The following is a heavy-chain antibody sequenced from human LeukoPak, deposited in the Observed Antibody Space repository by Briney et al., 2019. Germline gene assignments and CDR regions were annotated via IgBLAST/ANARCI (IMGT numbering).Heavy chain of an antibody. CDR2: IFTSGTI. D-gene: IGHD6-13*01. CDR3: ARDRDIADYNWLDP. CDR1: GGSVSDYH. Sequence: SETLSLTCSVSGGSVSDYHWSWIRQPAGKGLEWIGRIFTSGTIHYYPSLRSRVTISVDQSKNQFFLKLTSVTAADTAVYYCARDRDIADYNWLDPWGQGTLVTVSP. J-gene: IGHJ5*02. V-gene: IGHV4-4*07.